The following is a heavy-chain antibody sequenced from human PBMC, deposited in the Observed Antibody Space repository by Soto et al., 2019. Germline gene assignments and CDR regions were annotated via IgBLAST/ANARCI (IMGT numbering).Heavy chain of an antibody. V-gene: IGHV3-30-3*01. CDR1: GFSFSSCA. J-gene: IGHJ4*02. D-gene: IGHD6-19*01. CDR2: VSHDGSNK. CDR3: ARVSIAVAGIAYYFDY. Sequence: QVQLVESGGGVVQPGRSLRLSCAASGFSFSSCAMHWVRQAPGKGLEWVAVVSHDGSNKYYADSVKGRVTISRDNSINTVYLQMNSLRAEDTAVYYCARVSIAVAGIAYYFDYRGQGTLVTVSS.